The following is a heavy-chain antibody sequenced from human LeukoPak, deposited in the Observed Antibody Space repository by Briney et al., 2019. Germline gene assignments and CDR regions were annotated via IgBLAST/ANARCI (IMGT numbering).Heavy chain of an antibody. J-gene: IGHJ4*02. V-gene: IGHV4-34*01. Sequence: PSQTLSLTCAVYGGSFSVYYWSWIRQPPGKGLECIGEINHSGSTNYNPSLKSRVTISVDTSKNQFSLKLSSVTAADTAVYYCAREGPRTGYSSGWLRYWGQGTLVTVSS. CDR1: GGSFSVYY. D-gene: IGHD6-19*01. CDR3: AREGPRTGYSSGWLRY. CDR2: INHSGST.